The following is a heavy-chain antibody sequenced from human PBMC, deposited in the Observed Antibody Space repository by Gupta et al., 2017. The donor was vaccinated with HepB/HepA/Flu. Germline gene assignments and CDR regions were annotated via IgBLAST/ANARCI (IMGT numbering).Heavy chain of an antibody. Sequence: QVQLQESGPGLVKPSETLSLTCPVSGGPISSYYWSWIRQPPGKGLEWIGYIYYSGSTNYNPSLKSRVTISVDTSKNQFSLKLSAVTAADTAVYYCARGFLGTGDAFDIWGQGTMVTVSS. D-gene: IGHD7-27*01. CDR2: IYYSGST. CDR3: ARGFLGTGDAFDI. J-gene: IGHJ3*02. V-gene: IGHV4-59*01. CDR1: GGPISSYY.